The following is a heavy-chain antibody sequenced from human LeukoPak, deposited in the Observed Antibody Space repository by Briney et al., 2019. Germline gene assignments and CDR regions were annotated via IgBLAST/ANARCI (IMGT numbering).Heavy chain of an antibody. CDR2: ISSRSSNK. D-gene: IGHD1-1*01. J-gene: IGHJ3*02. CDR1: GFTFSNHY. V-gene: IGHV3-11*04. Sequence: GGSLRLSCAASGFTFSNHYMSWIRQAPGKGLVWVSYISSRSSNKYYADSVKGRFTISRDNAKNSLYLQMDSLRVEDTAVYYCAREGWNLNSLDIWGQGTMVTVSP. CDR3: AREGWNLNSLDI.